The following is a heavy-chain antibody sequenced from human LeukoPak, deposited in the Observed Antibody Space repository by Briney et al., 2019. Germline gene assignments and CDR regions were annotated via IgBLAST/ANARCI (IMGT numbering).Heavy chain of an antibody. D-gene: IGHD1-1*01. CDR3: AKDQGYNWNDVGWFDP. J-gene: IGHJ5*02. Sequence: PGGSLRLSCAASGFTFSSYAMSWVRQAPGKRLEWVSAISGSGGSTYYADSVKGRFTISRDNSKNTLYLQMNSLRAEDTAVYYCAKDQGYNWNDVGWFDPWGQGTLVTVSS. V-gene: IGHV3-23*01. CDR2: ISGSGGST. CDR1: GFTFSSYA.